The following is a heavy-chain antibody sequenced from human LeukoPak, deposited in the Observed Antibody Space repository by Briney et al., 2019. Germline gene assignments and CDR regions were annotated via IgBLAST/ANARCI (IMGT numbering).Heavy chain of an antibody. D-gene: IGHD1-26*01. J-gene: IGHJ6*02. V-gene: IGHV4-31*03. CDR1: GGSISSGGYY. Sequence: SQTLSLTCTVSGGSISSGGYYWSWIRQHPGKGLEWIGYIYYSGSTNYNPSLKSRVTMSVDTSKNQFSLKLSSVTAADTAVYYCAREGVGARHVLFPAYLYGMDVWGQGTTVTVSS. CDR2: IYYSGST. CDR3: AREGVGARHVLFPAYLYGMDV.